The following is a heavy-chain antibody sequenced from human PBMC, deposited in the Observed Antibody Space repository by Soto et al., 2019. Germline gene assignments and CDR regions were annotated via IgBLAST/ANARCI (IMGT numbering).Heavy chain of an antibody. V-gene: IGHV4-59*08. D-gene: IGHD1-1*01. CDR3: GKLARGGYMDV. Sequence: SETLSLTCTVSGGSSSGYYWSWIRQPPGKGLEWIGYIYYSGSTKYNPSLKSRVTISVDTSKKQFSLKLSSVIAADTAVYYCGKLARGGYMDVWGKGTTVTVSS. J-gene: IGHJ6*03. CDR1: GGSSSGYY. CDR2: IYYSGST.